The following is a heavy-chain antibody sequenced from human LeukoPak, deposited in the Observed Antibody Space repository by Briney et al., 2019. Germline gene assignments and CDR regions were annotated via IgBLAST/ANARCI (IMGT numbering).Heavy chain of an antibody. Sequence: GGSLRLSCAASEFTFSNFAMSWVRQAPGKGLEWVSTISGSGDNTYYADSVKGRFTISRDNSKNTLSLHMNTLRAEDTAVYYCAKDREGLSSGYDLEYFDYWGQGTLVTVSS. CDR2: ISGSGDNT. CDR3: AKDREGLSSGYDLEYFDY. J-gene: IGHJ4*02. V-gene: IGHV3-23*01. CDR1: EFTFSNFA. D-gene: IGHD5-12*01.